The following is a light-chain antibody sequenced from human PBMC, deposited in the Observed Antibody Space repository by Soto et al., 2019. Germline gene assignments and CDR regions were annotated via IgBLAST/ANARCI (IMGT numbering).Light chain of an antibody. Sequence: QSALTQPASVSGSPVRSITISCTGTSSDVGGYNYVSWYQQHPGKAPKLMIYDVSNRPAGVSNRFSGSKSGNTASLTISGLQAEDEADYYCSSYTSSSTYVFGTGTKVTVL. CDR1: SSDVGGYNY. V-gene: IGLV2-14*01. CDR2: DVS. CDR3: SSYTSSSTYV. J-gene: IGLJ1*01.